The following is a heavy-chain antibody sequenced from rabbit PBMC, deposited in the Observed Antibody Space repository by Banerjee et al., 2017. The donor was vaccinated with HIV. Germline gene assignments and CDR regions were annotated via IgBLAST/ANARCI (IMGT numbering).Heavy chain of an antibody. CDR1: GIDFSSDYY. CDR3: ARNLYYTYNPGAYAL. Sequence: QSLEESGGGLVKPGASLTLTCTASGIDFSSDYYMCWIRQAPGKGLELIACIYTISPSTWYASWAKGRFTISKTSSTTVTLQMTSLTAADTATYFCARNLYYTYNPGAYALWGPGTLVTVS. D-gene: IGHD6-1*01. V-gene: IGHV1S40*01. J-gene: IGHJ4*01. CDR2: IYTISPST.